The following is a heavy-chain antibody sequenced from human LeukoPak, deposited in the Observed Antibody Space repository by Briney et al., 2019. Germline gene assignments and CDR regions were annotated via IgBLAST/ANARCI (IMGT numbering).Heavy chain of an antibody. CDR2: ISYDGSNK. Sequence: GGSLRLSCAASGFTFSSYAMSWVRQAPGKGLEWVAVISYDGSNKYYADSVKGRFTISRDNSKNTLYLQMNSLRAEDTAVYYCARDRGSGWYGFDPWGQGTLVTVSS. CDR1: GFTFSSYA. V-gene: IGHV3-30-3*01. J-gene: IGHJ5*02. CDR3: ARDRGSGWYGFDP. D-gene: IGHD6-19*01.